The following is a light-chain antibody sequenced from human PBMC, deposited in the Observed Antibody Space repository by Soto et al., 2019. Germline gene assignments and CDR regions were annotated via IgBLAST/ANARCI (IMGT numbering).Light chain of an antibody. CDR1: QSVGNNK. CDR3: QQYGSTPLT. J-gene: IGKJ4*01. V-gene: IGKV3-20*01. Sequence: EIVLTQSTGTLSLSPGERSTLSCRASQSVGNNKLAWYQQKPGQAPRFLIYDASSRATGTPDRFSGSGSGTDFTLTITRLEPEDFAVYYCQQYGSTPLTSGGGTKIEI. CDR2: DAS.